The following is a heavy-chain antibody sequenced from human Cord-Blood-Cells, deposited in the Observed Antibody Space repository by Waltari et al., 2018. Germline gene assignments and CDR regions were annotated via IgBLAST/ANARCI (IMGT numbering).Heavy chain of an antibody. Sequence: QVQLQQWGAGLLKPSETLSLTCAVYGGSISGYYCSWIRQPPGKGLEWIGEINHSGSTNYNPSLKSRVTISVDTSKNQFSLKLSSVTAADTAVYYCARGGGNAASSVIDPWGQGTLVTVSS. J-gene: IGHJ5*02. CDR3: ARGGGNAASSVIDP. D-gene: IGHD2-15*01. CDR1: GGSISGYY. V-gene: IGHV4-34*01. CDR2: INHSGST.